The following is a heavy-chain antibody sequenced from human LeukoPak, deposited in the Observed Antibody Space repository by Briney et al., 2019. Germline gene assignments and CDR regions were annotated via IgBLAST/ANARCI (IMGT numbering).Heavy chain of an antibody. CDR3: ANDKGGGWSDIDY. CDR2: ISAYNGNT. V-gene: IGHV1-18*01. D-gene: IGHD2-21*01. J-gene: IGHJ4*02. CDR1: GYTFTSYG. Sequence: ASVKLSCKASGYTFTSYGISWVRQAPGQGLEWMGWISAYNGNTNYAQKLQGRVTMTTDTSTRTAYMELRSLGYDNAAVYCGANDKGGGWSDIDYWGQGTLVTVSS.